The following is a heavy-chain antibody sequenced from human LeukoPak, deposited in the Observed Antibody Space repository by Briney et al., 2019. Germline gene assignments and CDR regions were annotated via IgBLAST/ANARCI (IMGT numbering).Heavy chain of an antibody. J-gene: IGHJ6*03. CDR3: AKSGIIQGYYFYYMDV. D-gene: IGHD5-18*01. Sequence: GGSLRLSCAASGFTFDDYAMHWVRQAPGKGLEWVSGISWKSGRIGYADSVKGRFTISRDNAKNSLYLQMNSLRAEDTALYYCAKSGIIQGYYFYYMDVWGKGTTVTISS. CDR2: ISWKSGRI. CDR1: GFTFDDYA. V-gene: IGHV3-9*01.